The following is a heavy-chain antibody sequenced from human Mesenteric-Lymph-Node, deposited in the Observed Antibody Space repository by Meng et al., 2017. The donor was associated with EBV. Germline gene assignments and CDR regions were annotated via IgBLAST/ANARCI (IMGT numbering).Heavy chain of an antibody. D-gene: IGHD1-26*01. J-gene: IGHJ4*02. V-gene: IGHV4-61*01. Sequence: QGQLQESGPGLVKPSETLSLTCTVSGVSVSGDSFYWSWIRQPPGKGLEWIGFSYDSGITHYSPSLKSRVTISVDTSKNQFSLELRSMTPADTAVYYCARDRGWELLDYWGQGTLVTVSS. CDR3: ARDRGWELLDY. CDR1: GVSVSGDSFY. CDR2: SYDSGIT.